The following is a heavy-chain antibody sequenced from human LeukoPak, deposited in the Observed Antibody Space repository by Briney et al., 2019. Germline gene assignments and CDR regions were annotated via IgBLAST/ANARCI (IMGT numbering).Heavy chain of an antibody. CDR1: XTFSXYA. J-gene: IGHJ6*02. CDR3: AKTRGLWFGEFDSYYYYGMDV. CDR2: ISGSGGST. V-gene: IGHV3-23*01. Sequence: XTFSXYAMSWVRQAPGKGLEWVSAISGSGGSTYYADSVKGRFTISRDNSKNTLYLQMNSLRAEDTAVYYCAKTRGLWFGEFDSYYYYGMDVWGQGTTVTVSS. D-gene: IGHD3-10*01.